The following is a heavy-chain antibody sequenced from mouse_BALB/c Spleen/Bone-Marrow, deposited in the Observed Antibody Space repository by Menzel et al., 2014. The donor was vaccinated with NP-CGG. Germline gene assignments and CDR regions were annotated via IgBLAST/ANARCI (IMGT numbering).Heavy chain of an antibody. CDR2: INPNNGGT. CDR3: ARWTRGDYFDY. Sequence: EVQLVESGPELVKPGASVKISCKTSGYTFTEYTMHWVKQSHGKSLEWIGSINPNNGGTTYNQKFRGKATLTVDKSSTTAYMELRSLTSEDSAVYYCARWTRGDYFDYWGQGTTLTVSS. D-gene: IGHD3-3*01. CDR1: GYTFTEYT. J-gene: IGHJ2*01. V-gene: IGHV1-18*01.